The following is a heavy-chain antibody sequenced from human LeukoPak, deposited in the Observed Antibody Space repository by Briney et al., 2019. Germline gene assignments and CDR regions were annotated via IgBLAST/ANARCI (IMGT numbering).Heavy chain of an antibody. V-gene: IGHV4-34*01. CDR2: INHSGST. CDR1: GGSFGGYY. D-gene: IGHD6-6*01. Sequence: SETLSLTCAVYGGSFGGYYWSWIRQPPGKGLEWIGEINHSGSTNYNPSLKSRVTISVDTSKNQFSLKLSSVTAADTAVYYCARGGVLGAARAEFDYWGQGTLVTVSS. J-gene: IGHJ4*02. CDR3: ARGGVLGAARAEFDY.